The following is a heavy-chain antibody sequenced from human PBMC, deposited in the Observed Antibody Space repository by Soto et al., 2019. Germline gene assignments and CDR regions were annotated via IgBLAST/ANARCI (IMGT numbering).Heavy chain of an antibody. D-gene: IGHD6-25*01. CDR1: GGSFSGYY. CDR2: INHSGST. J-gene: IGHJ4*02. Sequence: SETLSLTCAVYGGSFSGYYWSWIRQPPGKGQEWIGEINHSGSTNYNPSLKSRVTISVDTSKNQFSLKLSSVTAADTAVYYCASTRTVAVAAARCTVGATELGRSGYYFDYWGQGTLVTVSS. CDR3: ASTRTVAVAAARCTVGATELGRSGYYFDY. V-gene: IGHV4-34*01.